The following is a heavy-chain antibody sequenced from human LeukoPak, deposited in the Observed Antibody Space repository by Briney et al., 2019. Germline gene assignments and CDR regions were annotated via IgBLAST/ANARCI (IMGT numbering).Heavy chain of an antibody. D-gene: IGHD6-13*01. CDR1: GGSISSYY. J-gene: IGHJ6*03. CDR3: ARASGRQQLVRRYYYMDV. CDR2: MYYRGNT. V-gene: IGHV4-59*01. Sequence: QASETLSLTCTVSGGSISSYYWSWIRQPPGKGLEWIGYMYYRGNTNYDPSLKSRVTISIDTPNNQFSLKLSSVTAADTAVYYCARASGRQQLVRRYYYMDVWGKGTTVTVSS.